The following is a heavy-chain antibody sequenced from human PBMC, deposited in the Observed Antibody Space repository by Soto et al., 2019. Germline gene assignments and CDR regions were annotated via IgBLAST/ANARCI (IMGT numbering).Heavy chain of an antibody. V-gene: IGHV4-59*01. D-gene: IGHD3-3*01. J-gene: IGHJ4*02. CDR2: IYYSGST. Sequence: SETLSLTYTVSGGSISSYYWSWIRQPPGKGLEWIGYIYYSGSTNYNPSLKSRVTISVDTSKNQFSLKLSSVTAADTAVYYCARASYDFWSGYYNFDYWGQGTLVTVSS. CDR3: ARASYDFWSGYYNFDY. CDR1: GGSISSYY.